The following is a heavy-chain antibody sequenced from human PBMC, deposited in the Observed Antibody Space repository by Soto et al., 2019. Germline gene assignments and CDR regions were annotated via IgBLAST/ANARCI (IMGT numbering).Heavy chain of an antibody. CDR3: ASGIVGVFITPAPYYDYDMDV. CDR1: GFTFSRSW. CDR2: IKQDGSEK. J-gene: IGHJ6*03. Sequence: EVQLVESGGGLVQPGGSLRLSCAASGFTFSRSWMSWVRQAPGKGLEWVANIKQDGSEKYYVDSVKGRFSISRDNAKNSLNRQRNSLRVEDTAVYYCASGIVGVFITPAPYYDYDMDVWGKGTTVTVSS. D-gene: IGHD3-3*01. V-gene: IGHV3-7*01.